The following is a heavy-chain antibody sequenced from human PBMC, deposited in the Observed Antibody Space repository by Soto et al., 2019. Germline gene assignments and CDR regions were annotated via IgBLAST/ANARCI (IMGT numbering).Heavy chain of an antibody. D-gene: IGHD2-2*01. CDR3: AKARCSTTNCYVPDY. V-gene: IGHV3-23*01. J-gene: IGHJ4*02. Sequence: EVQLLESGGDLVQPGGSLRLSCAASGFTFSTYTMSWVRQAPGKGLEWVSAISGSGGSPSYADSVQGRFTISRDNPKNTLYLQMNSLRAEDTAMYYCAKARCSTTNCYVPDYWGQGTLFTVSS. CDR2: ISGSGGSP. CDR1: GFTFSTYT.